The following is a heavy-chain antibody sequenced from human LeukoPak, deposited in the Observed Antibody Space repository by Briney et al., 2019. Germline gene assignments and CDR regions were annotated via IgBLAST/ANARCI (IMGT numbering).Heavy chain of an antibody. D-gene: IGHD3-16*02. V-gene: IGHV4-38-2*01. Sequence: PSETLSLTCAVSGYSISSGYYWGWIRQPPGKGLEWIGSIYHSGSTYYNPSLKSRVTISVDTSKNQFSLKLSSVTAADTAVYCCARIGGYDYVWGSYRSDCWGQGTLVTVSS. CDR1: GYSISSGYY. J-gene: IGHJ4*02. CDR3: ARIGGYDYVWGSYRSDC. CDR2: IYHSGST.